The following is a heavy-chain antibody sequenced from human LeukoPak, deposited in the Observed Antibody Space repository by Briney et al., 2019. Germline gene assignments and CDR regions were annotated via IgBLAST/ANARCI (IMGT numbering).Heavy chain of an antibody. Sequence: GGSLRLSCAASGFTVSTNYISWVRQAPGKGLEWVSVLYSGGITYYADSVKGRFTISRDNSKNTLYLQMSSLRAEDTAVYYCATVNTAMHYFDYWGQGALVTVSS. V-gene: IGHV3-53*01. CDR2: LYSGGIT. D-gene: IGHD5-18*01. CDR1: GFTVSTNY. J-gene: IGHJ4*02. CDR3: ATVNTAMHYFDY.